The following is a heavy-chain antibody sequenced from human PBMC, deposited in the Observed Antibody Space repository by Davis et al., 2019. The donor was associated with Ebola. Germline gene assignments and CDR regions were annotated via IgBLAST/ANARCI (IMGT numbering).Heavy chain of an antibody. Sequence: GGSLRLSCAASGFTFSTYTMTWVRQAPGKGLEWVSSISISSAFIYYADSVKGRFTVSRDNAKNSLSLQMNSLRAEDTAVYYCAGGESGWDASDIWGRGTMVTVSS. CDR3: AGGESGWDASDI. CDR2: ISISSAFI. CDR1: GFTFSTYT. V-gene: IGHV3-21*06. J-gene: IGHJ3*02. D-gene: IGHD6-19*01.